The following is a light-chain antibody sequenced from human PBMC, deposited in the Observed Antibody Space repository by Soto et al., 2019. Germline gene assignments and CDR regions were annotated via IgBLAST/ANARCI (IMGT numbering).Light chain of an antibody. CDR3: LQYNSLPYT. J-gene: IGKJ2*01. Sequence: DIQVTQSPSTLSAFVGDRVILTCRASQNVNIWLAWYQQRPRKAPKLLIYKTSSLESGVPSRFSGSGSGTEFTLTISSLENDDFGTYSCLQYNSLPYTFGQGTKVDIK. CDR2: KTS. CDR1: QNVNIW. V-gene: IGKV1-5*03.